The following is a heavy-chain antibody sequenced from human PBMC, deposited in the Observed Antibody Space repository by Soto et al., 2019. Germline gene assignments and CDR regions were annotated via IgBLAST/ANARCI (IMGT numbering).Heavy chain of an antibody. J-gene: IGHJ3*02. V-gene: IGHV1-8*01. D-gene: IGHD1-26*01. CDR1: GYTFTSYD. Sequence: ASVKVSCKASGYTFTSYDINWVRQATGQGLEWMGWMNPNSDNTGYAQKFQGRVTMTRNTSISTAYMELSSLRSEDTAVYYCAESWGELLRFDIWGQGTMVTGSS. CDR2: MNPNSDNT. CDR3: AESWGELLRFDI.